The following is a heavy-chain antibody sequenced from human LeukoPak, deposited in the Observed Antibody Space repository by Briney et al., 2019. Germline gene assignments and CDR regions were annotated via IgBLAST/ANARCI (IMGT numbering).Heavy chain of an antibody. J-gene: IGHJ5*02. CDR2: IYATGST. D-gene: IGHD3-10*01. Sequence: SETLSLTCTVSGGSISSYYWSWIRQPPGKGLERIGYIYATGSTNYNPSLKSRVTISVDTSKNQFSLNLRSVTAADTAVYYCARHGSVRSPLGPWGQGTLATVSS. CDR3: ARHGSVRSPLGP. CDR1: GGSISSYY. V-gene: IGHV4-4*09.